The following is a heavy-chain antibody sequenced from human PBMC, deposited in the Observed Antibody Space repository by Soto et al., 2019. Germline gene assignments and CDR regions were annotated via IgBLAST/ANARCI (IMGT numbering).Heavy chain of an antibody. V-gene: IGHV1-18*04. D-gene: IGHD2-15*01. CDR2: ISAYNGNT. Sequence: ASVKVSCKASGYTFTSYGISWVRQAPGQGLEWMGWISAYNGNTNYAQKLQGRVTMTTDTSTSTAYMELRSLRSDDTAVYYCARAGRSRYCSGGSRHIPPYWFDPWGQGTLVTVSS. CDR3: ARAGRSRYCSGGSRHIPPYWFDP. CDR1: GYTFTSYG. J-gene: IGHJ5*02.